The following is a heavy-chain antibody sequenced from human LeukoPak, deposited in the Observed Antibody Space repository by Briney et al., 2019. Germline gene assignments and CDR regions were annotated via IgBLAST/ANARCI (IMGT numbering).Heavy chain of an antibody. CDR2: INHSGST. Sequence: SSETLSLTCAVYGGSFSGYYWSWIRQPPGKGLEWIGEINHSGSTNYNPSLKSRVTISVDTSKNQFSLKLSSVTAADTAVYYCARGGITGNWFDPWGQGTLVTVSS. CDR1: GGSFSGYY. V-gene: IGHV4-34*01. CDR3: ARGGITGNWFDP. J-gene: IGHJ5*02. D-gene: IGHD1-20*01.